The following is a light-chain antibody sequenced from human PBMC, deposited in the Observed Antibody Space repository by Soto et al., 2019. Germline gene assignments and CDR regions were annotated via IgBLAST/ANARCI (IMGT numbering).Light chain of an antibody. V-gene: IGKV1-5*03. CDR3: QQYKSFWT. J-gene: IGKJ1*01. CDR2: KAS. CDR1: QSISSW. Sequence: DIQMTQSPSTLSASVGDRVTITCRASQSISSWLAWYQQKPGKAPKLLIYKASSLESGVPSRFSGSGSGTEFTLTISSLQPDVFATYYCQQYKSFWTFGQGTKVEIK.